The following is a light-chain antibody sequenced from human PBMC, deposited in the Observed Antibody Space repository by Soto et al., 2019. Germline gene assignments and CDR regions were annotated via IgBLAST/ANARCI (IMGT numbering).Light chain of an antibody. V-gene: IGKV3-15*01. CDR1: QSVASD. CDR2: GAS. CDR3: EQYTNRPIP. J-gene: IGKJ5*01. Sequence: GMTHWPATQILSVGESFSLSCRASQSVASDVAWYQQRPGQAPRLLIYGASTRATGIPARFSGSGSGTEFTLTICSLQSEDFAVYCCEQYTNRPIPFAQGTRLENK.